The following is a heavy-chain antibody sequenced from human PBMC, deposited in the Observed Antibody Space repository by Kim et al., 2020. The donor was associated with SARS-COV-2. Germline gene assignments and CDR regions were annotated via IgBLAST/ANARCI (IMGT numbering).Heavy chain of an antibody. V-gene: IGHV3-21*01. CDR3: ARDYREVGFEY. J-gene: IGHJ4*02. CDR2: IDATSRHI. Sequence: GGSLRLSCATSGFTFTSHSLNWVRQPPGKGLEWVSSIDATSRHIFEADSVKGRFTIFRDNAKSSLYLQMNSLRVEDTAVYYCARDYREVGFEYWVQGTLVTVSS. D-gene: IGHD4-4*01. CDR1: GFTFTSHS.